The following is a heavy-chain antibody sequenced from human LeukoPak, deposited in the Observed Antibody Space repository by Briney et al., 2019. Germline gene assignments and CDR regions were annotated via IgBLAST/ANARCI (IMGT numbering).Heavy chain of an antibody. Sequence: SETLSLTCTVSGGSIISSTYHWGWIRQPPAKGLEWIGYIFYSGSTNYSPSLKSRVTISLDTSKNQFSLMPSSVTAADTAVYYCARHPSAFGPFHSWGQGTLVTVSS. CDR1: GGSIISSTYH. J-gene: IGHJ4*02. D-gene: IGHD3-16*01. V-gene: IGHV4-61*05. CDR2: IFYSGST. CDR3: ARHPSAFGPFHS.